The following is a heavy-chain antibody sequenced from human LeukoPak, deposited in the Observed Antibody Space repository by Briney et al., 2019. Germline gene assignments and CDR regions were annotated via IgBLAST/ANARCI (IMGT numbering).Heavy chain of an antibody. Sequence: SQTLSLTCAISGDTVSSNSVAWNWIRQSPSRGLEWLGSTYYSSKWYNDYAVSVKSRITINPDTSKNQFSLQLNSVTPEDTAVYYCARDLRDTNGYYFDYWGQGTLVTVSS. CDR2: TYYSSKWYN. J-gene: IGHJ4*02. V-gene: IGHV6-1*01. D-gene: IGHD4-17*01. CDR1: GDTVSSNSVA. CDR3: ARDLRDTNGYYFDY.